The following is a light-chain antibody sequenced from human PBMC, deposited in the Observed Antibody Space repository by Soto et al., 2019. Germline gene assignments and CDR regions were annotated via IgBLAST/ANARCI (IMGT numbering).Light chain of an antibody. Sequence: QAVVTQPPSASGTPGQRVTISCSGSSSNIGNNSVNWYLQVPGMAPKLLIYSNNQWPSGVPDRFSGSKSGSSASLAISGLRSEDEGDYYCAAWDDSLNGPLFGGGTKLTVL. CDR1: SSNIGNNS. J-gene: IGLJ2*01. CDR2: SNN. CDR3: AAWDDSLNGPL. V-gene: IGLV1-44*01.